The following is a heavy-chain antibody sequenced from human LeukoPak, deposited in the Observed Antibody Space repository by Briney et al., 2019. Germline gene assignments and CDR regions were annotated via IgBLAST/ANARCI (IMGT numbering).Heavy chain of an antibody. D-gene: IGHD3-16*01. J-gene: IGHJ2*01. V-gene: IGHV4-39*01. CDR2: IYYGGNT. Sequence: SETLSLTCTVSGDSISIGSYSWDWIRQPPGKGLECIGSIYYGGNTYHNPSLKSRVTISVDTSKNQFSLKLSSVTAADTAVYYCARHRGGLPELNWYLDLWGRGTLVTVSS. CDR3: ARHRGGLPELNWYLDL. CDR1: GDSISIGSYS.